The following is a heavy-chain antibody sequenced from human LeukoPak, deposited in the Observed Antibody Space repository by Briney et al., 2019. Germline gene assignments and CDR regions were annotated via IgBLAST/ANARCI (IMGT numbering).Heavy chain of an antibody. CDR2: ISSSSSYI. D-gene: IGHD3-16*02. V-gene: IGHV3-21*01. Sequence: GGSLRLFCAASGFTFSSYSMNWVRQAPGKGLEWVSSISSSSSYIYYADSVKGRFTISRDNAKNSLYLQMNSLRAEDTAVYYCARYRSPLRPYDAFDIWGQGTMVTVSS. CDR3: ARYRSPLRPYDAFDI. J-gene: IGHJ3*02. CDR1: GFTFSSYS.